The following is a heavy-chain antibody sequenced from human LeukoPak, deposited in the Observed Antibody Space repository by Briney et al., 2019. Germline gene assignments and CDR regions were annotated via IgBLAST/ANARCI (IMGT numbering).Heavy chain of an antibody. CDR2: IYYSGST. J-gene: IGHJ4*02. Sequence: SQTLSLTCTVSGGSISSGGYYWSWIRQHPGKGLEWIGYIYYSGSTYYNPSLKSRVTISVDASKNQFSLKLSSVTAADTAVYYCARAHIDSSGYYYVDYWGQGTLVTVSS. CDR3: ARAHIDSSGYYYVDY. CDR1: GGSISSGGYY. D-gene: IGHD3-22*01. V-gene: IGHV4-31*03.